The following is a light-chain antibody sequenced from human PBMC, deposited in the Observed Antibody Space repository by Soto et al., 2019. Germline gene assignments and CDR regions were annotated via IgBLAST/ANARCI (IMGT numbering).Light chain of an antibody. Sequence: DIQMTQSPSTLSASVGDRVTITCRASQSISSWLAWYQQKPGKAPKLLIYDASSLESGVPSRFSGSGSGTEFTLTIIILQPDDFATYYCQQYNSYRTFGQGTKVEIK. CDR1: QSISSW. CDR3: QQYNSYRT. V-gene: IGKV1-5*01. CDR2: DAS. J-gene: IGKJ1*01.